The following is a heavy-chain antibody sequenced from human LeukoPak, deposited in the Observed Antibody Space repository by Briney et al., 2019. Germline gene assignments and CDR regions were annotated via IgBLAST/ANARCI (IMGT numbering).Heavy chain of an antibody. CDR3: ARRRRYSSSWGWFDP. J-gene: IGHJ5*02. Sequence: ASVKVSCKASGYTFTGYYMHWVRQAPGQGLEWMGWINPNSGGTNYAQKFQGRATMTRDTSISTAYMELSRLRSDDTAVYYCARRRRYSSSWGWFDPWGQGTLVTVSS. CDR2: INPNSGGT. CDR1: GYTFTGYY. V-gene: IGHV1-2*02. D-gene: IGHD6-13*01.